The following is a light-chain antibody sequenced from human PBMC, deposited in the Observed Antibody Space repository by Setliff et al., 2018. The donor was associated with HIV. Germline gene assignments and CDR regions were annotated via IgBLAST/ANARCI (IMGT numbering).Light chain of an antibody. J-gene: IGLJ1*01. Sequence: QSALTQPPSVSGSPGQSVAISCIGTGGYFGTYGRVSWYQQSPGTAPRLIIYEVSNRPSGVPDRFSGSKSGYTASLTISGLRPEDGGDYYCSSHTSGSSPYVFGPGTKVTVL. CDR2: EVS. CDR3: SSHTSGSSPYV. V-gene: IGLV2-18*02. CDR1: GGYFGTYGR.